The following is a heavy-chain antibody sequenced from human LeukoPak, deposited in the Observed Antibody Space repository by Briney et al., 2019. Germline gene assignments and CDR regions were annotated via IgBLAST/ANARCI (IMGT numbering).Heavy chain of an antibody. CDR3: AKAVGFPGTIPFDY. CDR2: MSGSGGTT. Sequence: PGGSLRLSCAASGFTFSSYSMNWVRQAPGKGLEWVSGMSGSGGTTYYADSVKGRFTISRDNSKNTLYLQMNSLRAEDTAVYYCAKAVGFPGTIPFDYWGQGTLVTVSS. CDR1: GFTFSSYS. V-gene: IGHV3-23*01. J-gene: IGHJ4*02. D-gene: IGHD1-7*01.